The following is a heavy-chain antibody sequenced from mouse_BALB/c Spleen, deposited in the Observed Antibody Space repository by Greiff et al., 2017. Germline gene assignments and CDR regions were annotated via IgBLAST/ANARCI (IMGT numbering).Heavy chain of an antibody. CDR2: ISDGGSYT. V-gene: IGHV5-4*02. CDR1: GFTFSDYY. Sequence: EVQLVESGGGLVKPGGSLKLSCAASGFTFSDYYMYWVRQTPEKRLEWVATISDGGSYTYYPDSVKGRFTISRDNAKNNLYLQMSSLKSEDTAMYYCAPYDYDEAWFAYWGQGTLVTVSA. J-gene: IGHJ3*01. D-gene: IGHD2-4*01. CDR3: APYDYDEAWFAY.